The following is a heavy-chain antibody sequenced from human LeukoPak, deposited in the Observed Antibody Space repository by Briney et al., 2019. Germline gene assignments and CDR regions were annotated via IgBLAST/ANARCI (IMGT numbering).Heavy chain of an antibody. CDR1: GGSFSGYY. Sequence: SETLSLTCAVYGGSFSGYYWSWIRQPPGKGLEWIGEINHSGSTNYNPSLKSRVTISVDTSKNQFSLKLSSVTAADTAVYYCARRYYGNYRGYWFDPWGQGTLVTVSS. J-gene: IGHJ5*02. V-gene: IGHV4-34*01. D-gene: IGHD4-11*01. CDR2: INHSGST. CDR3: ARRYYGNYRGYWFDP.